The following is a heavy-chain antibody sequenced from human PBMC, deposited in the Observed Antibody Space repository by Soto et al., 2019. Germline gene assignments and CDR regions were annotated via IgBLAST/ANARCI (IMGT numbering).Heavy chain of an antibody. CDR3: ARRYGSFFDY. Sequence: PSENLSLTCTVSGSSISRYYWSWIRQPPGKGLEWIGYIYYSGSTNYNPSLKGRVTISVDTSKNQFSLKLSSVTAADTAVYYCARRYGSFFDYWGQGTLVTVSS. CDR2: IYYSGST. V-gene: IGHV4-59*08. CDR1: GSSISRYY. D-gene: IGHD5-18*01. J-gene: IGHJ4*02.